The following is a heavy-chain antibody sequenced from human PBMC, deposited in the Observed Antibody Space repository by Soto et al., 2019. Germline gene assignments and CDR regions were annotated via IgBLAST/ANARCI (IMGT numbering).Heavy chain of an antibody. D-gene: IGHD3-3*02. J-gene: IGHJ6*02. CDR3: AREYAFLEWLLKENFYYYGMDV. V-gene: IGHV3-7*01. CDR1: GFTFSSYW. CDR2: IKQDGSEK. Sequence: GGSLRLSCAASGFTFSSYWMTWVRQAPGKGLEWVANIKQDGSEKYYVDSVKGRFTISRDNAKNSLYLQMNSLRAEDSAVYYCAREYAFLEWLLKENFYYYGMDVWGQGTTVTVSS.